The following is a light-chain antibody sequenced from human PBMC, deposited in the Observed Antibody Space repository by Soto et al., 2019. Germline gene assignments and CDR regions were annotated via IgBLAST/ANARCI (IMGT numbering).Light chain of an antibody. V-gene: IGLV2-11*01. CDR1: SSDVGNYNY. Sequence: QSVLTQPRSVSGSPGQSVTISCTGTSSDVGNYNYVSWYQQYPGKVPKLIIYDVSKRPSGVPDRFSGSKSGNTASLTISGLRAEDEADYYCCSYAGSFIFVFGTGTKLTVL. J-gene: IGLJ1*01. CDR3: CSYAGSFIFV. CDR2: DVS.